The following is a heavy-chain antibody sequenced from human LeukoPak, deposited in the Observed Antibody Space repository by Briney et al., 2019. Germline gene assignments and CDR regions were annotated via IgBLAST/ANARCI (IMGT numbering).Heavy chain of an antibody. Sequence: SETLSLTCTVSGGSISSYCWSWIRQPPGKGLEWIGYIYYSGSTNYNPSLKSRVTISVDTSKNQFSLKLSSVTAADTAVYYCARDMGGGAFDIWGQGTMVTVSS. J-gene: IGHJ3*02. CDR1: GGSISSYC. CDR3: ARDMGGGAFDI. D-gene: IGHD3-16*01. V-gene: IGHV4-59*01. CDR2: IYYSGST.